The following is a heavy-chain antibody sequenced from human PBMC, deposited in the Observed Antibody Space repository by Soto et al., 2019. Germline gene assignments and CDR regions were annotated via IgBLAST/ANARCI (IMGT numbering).Heavy chain of an antibody. CDR2: IYYSGST. Sequence: SETLSLTCTVSGDSMSSYYWSWIRQPPGKGLEWIGYIYYSGSTTYNPSLRSRVTMSVDTSKNQFSLRLSSVTAADTAVYYCARAKSNYQTFDHWGQGSQVTISS. J-gene: IGHJ4*02. CDR1: GDSMSSYY. D-gene: IGHD4-4*01. CDR3: ARAKSNYQTFDH. V-gene: IGHV4-59*01.